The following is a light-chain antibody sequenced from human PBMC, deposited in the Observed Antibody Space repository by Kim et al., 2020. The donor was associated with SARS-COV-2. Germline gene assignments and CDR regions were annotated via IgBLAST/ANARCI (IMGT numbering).Light chain of an antibody. Sequence: DIVMTQSPDSLAVSRGERATINCKSSQSILHSSNNKNYLAWYQQKPGQPPKLLFYWASTRESGVPDRFTGSGSGTDFTLTINSLRAEDVAVYYCQQYYSPWYTFGQGTKLEI. J-gene: IGKJ2*01. V-gene: IGKV4-1*01. CDR1: QSILHSSNNKNY. CDR2: WAS. CDR3: QQYYSPWYT.